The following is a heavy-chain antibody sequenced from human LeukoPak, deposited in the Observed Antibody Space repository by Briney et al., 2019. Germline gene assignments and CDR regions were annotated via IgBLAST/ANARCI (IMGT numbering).Heavy chain of an antibody. Sequence: GGSLRLSCAASGFTFSSYWMHWVRQAPGKGLVWVSRINSDGSSTSYADSVKGRFTISRDNAKNTLYLQMNSLRAEDTAVYYCASRRVGANNGLRYWGQGTLVTVSS. CDR1: GFTFSSYW. V-gene: IGHV3-74*01. CDR2: INSDGSST. D-gene: IGHD1-26*01. J-gene: IGHJ4*02. CDR3: ASRRVGANNGLRY.